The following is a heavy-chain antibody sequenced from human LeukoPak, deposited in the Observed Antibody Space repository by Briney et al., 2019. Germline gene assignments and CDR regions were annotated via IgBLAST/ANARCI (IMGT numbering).Heavy chain of an antibody. Sequence: PGGSLRLSCAASGFTFSSYAMNWVRQAPGKGLEWVSTITGSGVSTYYADSVKGRFTISRDNSKNTLYLQMSSLRAEDTAVYYCAKDPDGQYTYSWYFTDYWGQGTLVTVSS. CDR3: AKDPDGQYTYSWYFTDY. CDR1: GFTFSSYA. J-gene: IGHJ4*02. D-gene: IGHD6-13*01. CDR2: ITGSGVST. V-gene: IGHV3-23*01.